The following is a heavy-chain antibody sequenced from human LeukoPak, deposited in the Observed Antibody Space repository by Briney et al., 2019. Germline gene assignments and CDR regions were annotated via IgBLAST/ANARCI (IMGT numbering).Heavy chain of an antibody. D-gene: IGHD2-2*01. CDR3: ARGVVVAPRSAFDI. V-gene: IGHV3-7*01. J-gene: IGHJ3*02. Sequence: GGSLRLFCAASGFTFSSYWITWVRPAPGKGLEWVANINQDGSEKCYVDSVKGRFTISRDNAKNSLSLQMNSLRVEDTAVYYCARGVVVAPRSAFDIWSQGTMVTVSS. CDR2: INQDGSEK. CDR1: GFTFSSYW.